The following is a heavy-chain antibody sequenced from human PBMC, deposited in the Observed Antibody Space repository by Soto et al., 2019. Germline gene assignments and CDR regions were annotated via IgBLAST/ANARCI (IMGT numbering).Heavy chain of an antibody. CDR3: ARPPGYISDWYYFNL. D-gene: IGHD3-9*01. V-gene: IGHV1-2*02. J-gene: IGHJ4*02. CDR1: GYSFIDYY. Sequence: GASVKVSCKASGYSFIDYYINWVRQAPGQGFEWMGSISPNSGGTNYAQKFEGRVTMTWDTSLNTAYMELSSLISDDTAVYYCARPPGYISDWYYFNLWGQGTLVTVSS. CDR2: ISPNSGGT.